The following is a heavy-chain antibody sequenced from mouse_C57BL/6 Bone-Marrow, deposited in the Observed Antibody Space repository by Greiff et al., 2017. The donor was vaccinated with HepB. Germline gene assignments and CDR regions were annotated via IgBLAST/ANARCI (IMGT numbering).Heavy chain of an antibody. J-gene: IGHJ2*01. Sequence: QVQLKQSGAELVKPGASVKMSCKASGYTFTSYWITWVKQRPGQGLEWIGDIYPGSGSTNYNEKFKSKATLTVDTSSSTAYMQLSSLTSEDSAVYYCARPYYSNLGFDYWGQGTTLTVSS. D-gene: IGHD2-5*01. V-gene: IGHV1-55*01. CDR3: ARPYYSNLGFDY. CDR2: IYPGSGST. CDR1: GYTFTSYW.